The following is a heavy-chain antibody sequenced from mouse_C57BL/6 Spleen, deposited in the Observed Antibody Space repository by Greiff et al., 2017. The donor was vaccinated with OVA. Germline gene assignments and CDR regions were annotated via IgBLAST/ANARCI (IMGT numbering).Heavy chain of an antibody. V-gene: IGHV1-50*01. CDR1: GYTFTSYW. J-gene: IGHJ2*01. Sequence: QVQLQQPGAELVKPGASVKLSCKASGYTFTSYWMQWVKQRPGQGLEWIGEIDPSDSYTNYNQKLKGKATLTVDTSSSTAYMQLSSLTSEDSAVYYCARSWGGTFYFDYWGQGTTLTVSS. D-gene: IGHD3-3*01. CDR3: ARSWGGTFYFDY. CDR2: IDPSDSYT.